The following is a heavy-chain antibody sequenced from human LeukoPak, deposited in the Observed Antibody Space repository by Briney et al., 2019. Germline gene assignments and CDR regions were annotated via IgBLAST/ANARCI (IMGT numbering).Heavy chain of an antibody. J-gene: IGHJ3*02. D-gene: IGHD3-22*01. V-gene: IGHV3-23*01. CDR2: IGPSGDRT. Sequence: GGSLRLSCAASGFTFRTYGMNWVRRAPGKGLEWVSGIGPSGDRTYYVDSVKGRFTISRDNSKNTVYLQMSSLRADDTAVYYCAKDSSGYYPADAFDIWGQGTMVTVSS. CDR1: GFTFRTYG. CDR3: AKDSSGYYPADAFDI.